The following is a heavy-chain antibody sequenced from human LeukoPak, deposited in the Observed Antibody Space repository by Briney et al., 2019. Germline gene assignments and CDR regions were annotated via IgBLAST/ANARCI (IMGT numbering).Heavy chain of an antibody. D-gene: IGHD3-3*01. CDR3: ARSPSRVRFLEWLLYFDY. CDR2: IYSGGST. CDR1: GFTVSSNY. V-gene: IGHV3-66*02. Sequence: GGSLRLSWAASGFTVSSNYMSWVRQAPGKRLEWVSVIYSGGSTYYADSVKGRFTISRDNSKNTLYLQMNSLRAEDTTVYYCARSPSRVRFLEWLLYFDYWGQGTLVTVSS. J-gene: IGHJ4*02.